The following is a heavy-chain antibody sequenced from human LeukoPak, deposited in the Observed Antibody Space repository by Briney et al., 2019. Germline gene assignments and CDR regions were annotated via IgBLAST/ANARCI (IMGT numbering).Heavy chain of an antibody. J-gene: IGHJ2*01. CDR3: ARLHSPGPTRYFVWLPRGWYWYFDL. Sequence: SETLSLTCTVSGGSISSYYWSWIRQPPGKGLEWIGYIYYSGSTNYNPSLKSRVTISVDTSKNQFSLKLSSVTAADTAVYYCARLHSPGPTRYFVWLPRGWYWYFDLWGRGTLVTVSS. CDR2: IYYSGST. D-gene: IGHD3-9*01. CDR1: GGSISSYY. V-gene: IGHV4-59*01.